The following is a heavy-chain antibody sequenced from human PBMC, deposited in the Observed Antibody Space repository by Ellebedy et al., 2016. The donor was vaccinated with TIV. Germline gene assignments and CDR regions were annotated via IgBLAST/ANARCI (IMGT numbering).Heavy chain of an antibody. V-gene: IGHV3-21*01. J-gene: IGHJ6*02. CDR1: GFTFSSYS. Sequence: GGSLRLSCAASGFTFSSYSMNWVRQAPGKGLEWVSSISSSSSYIYYADSVKGRFTISRDNAKNSLYLQMNSLRAEDTAVYYCARGPRQLIDYYGDPDLYYYGMDVWGQGTTVTVSS. CDR2: ISSSSSYI. D-gene: IGHD4-17*01. CDR3: ARGPRQLIDYYGDPDLYYYGMDV.